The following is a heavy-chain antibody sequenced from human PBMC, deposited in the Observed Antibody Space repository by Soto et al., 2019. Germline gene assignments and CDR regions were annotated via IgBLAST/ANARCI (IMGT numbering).Heavy chain of an antibody. CDR3: AKVSYYDSSGSPY. V-gene: IGHV3-23*01. J-gene: IGHJ4*02. Sequence: GGSLRLSCAASGFTFSSYALSWVRQAPGKGLEWVSAISGSGGSTYYADSVKGRFTISRDNSKNTLYLQMNSLRAEDTAVYYCAKVSYYDSSGSPYWGQGTLVTVSS. CDR2: ISGSGGST. CDR1: GFTFSSYA. D-gene: IGHD3-22*01.